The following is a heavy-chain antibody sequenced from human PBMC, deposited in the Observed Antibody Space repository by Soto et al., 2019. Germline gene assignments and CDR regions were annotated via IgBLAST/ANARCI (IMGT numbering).Heavy chain of an antibody. Sequence: GGSLRLSCAASGFTFSSYAMHWVRQAPGKGLEWVAVISYDGSNKYYADSVKGRFTISRDNSKNTLYLQMNSLRAEDTAVYYCARDSTRGWGPGYYYYGMDVWGQGTTVTVSS. CDR2: ISYDGSNK. CDR3: ARDSTRGWGPGYYYYGMDV. V-gene: IGHV3-30-3*01. CDR1: GFTFSSYA. J-gene: IGHJ6*02. D-gene: IGHD6-19*01.